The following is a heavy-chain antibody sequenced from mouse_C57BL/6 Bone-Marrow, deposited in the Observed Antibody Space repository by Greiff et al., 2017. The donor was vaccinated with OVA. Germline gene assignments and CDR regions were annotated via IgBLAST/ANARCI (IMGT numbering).Heavy chain of an antibody. D-gene: IGHD2-3*01. Sequence: EVQLQESGPGLVKPSQSLSLTCSVTGYSITSGYYWNWIRQFPGNKLEWMGYISYDGSNNYNPSLKNRISITRDTSKNQFFLKLNSVTTEDTATYYCARGVDDGYYLAWFAYWGQGTLVTVSA. J-gene: IGHJ3*01. CDR2: ISYDGSN. V-gene: IGHV3-6*01. CDR1: GYSITSGYY. CDR3: ARGVDDGYYLAWFAY.